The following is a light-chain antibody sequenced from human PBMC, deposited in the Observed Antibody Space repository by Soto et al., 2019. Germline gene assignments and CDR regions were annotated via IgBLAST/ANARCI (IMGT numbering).Light chain of an antibody. CDR3: LLSYSGTVL. Sequence: QAVVTQEPSLTVSPGGTVTLTCGSSTGAVTSGHYPYWFQQKPGQAPRTLIHDTTNKHSWTPARFSGSLLGGKAALTLTGAHPEDEADYYCLLSYSGTVLFGGGTKLTVL. CDR2: DTT. J-gene: IGLJ2*01. V-gene: IGLV7-46*01. CDR1: TGAVTSGHY.